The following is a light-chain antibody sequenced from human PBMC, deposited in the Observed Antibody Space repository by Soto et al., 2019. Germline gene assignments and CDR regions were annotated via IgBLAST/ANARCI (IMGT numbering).Light chain of an antibody. CDR1: RSSIGSNT. CDR2: SND. CDR3: AAWDDSLNAVL. J-gene: IGLJ3*02. Sequence: QSALTQPPSASGTPGQRVTISCFGSRSSIGSNTVDWYQQLPGTAPKVVIYSNDQRPSGVPDRFSGSKSGTSASLAISGLQSEDEADYYCAAWDDSLNAVLFGGGTKLTVL. V-gene: IGLV1-44*01.